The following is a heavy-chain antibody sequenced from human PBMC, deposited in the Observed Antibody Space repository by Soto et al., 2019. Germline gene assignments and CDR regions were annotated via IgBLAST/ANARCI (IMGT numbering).Heavy chain of an antibody. CDR3: AHRVLRTVFGLVTTTAIYFDF. CDR2: IYWDDDK. CDR1: GFSLTTSGVG. D-gene: IGHD3-3*01. V-gene: IGHV2-5*02. Sequence: QITLNESGPPVVRPTETLTLTCRFSGFSLTTSGVGVGWIRQSPGKVPEWLGLIYWDDDKRYSASLKSRLTITKDTSKNQVVLTVSALDPTDTATYYCAHRVLRTVFGLVTTTAIYFDFWGQGTPVDVSS. J-gene: IGHJ4*02.